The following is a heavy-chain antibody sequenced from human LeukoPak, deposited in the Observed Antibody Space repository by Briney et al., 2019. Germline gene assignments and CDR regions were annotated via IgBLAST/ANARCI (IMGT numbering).Heavy chain of an antibody. CDR3: ARYLDLVVPAEWFDP. J-gene: IGHJ5*02. Sequence: GASVKVSCKASGYTFTSYGISWVRQAPGQGLEWMGWIRAYNGKTNYAQKLQGRVTMTTDTSTSTAYMELRSLRSHDTAVYYCARYLDLVVPAEWFDPWGQGTLVTVSS. D-gene: IGHD2-2*01. V-gene: IGHV1-18*01. CDR2: IRAYNGKT. CDR1: GYTFTSYG.